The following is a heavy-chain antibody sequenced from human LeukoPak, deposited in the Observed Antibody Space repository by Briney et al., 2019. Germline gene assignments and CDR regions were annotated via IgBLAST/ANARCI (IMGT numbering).Heavy chain of an antibody. Sequence: GASVKVSCKASGYTFTSYGISWVRQAPGQGLEWMGWISAYNGNTNYAQKLQGRVTMTTDTSTSTAYMELRSLRSDDTAVYYCALYSGSYSLSGAFDFWGQGTMVTVSS. D-gene: IGHD1-26*01. CDR2: ISAYNGNT. J-gene: IGHJ3*01. V-gene: IGHV1-18*01. CDR3: ALYSGSYSLSGAFDF. CDR1: GYTFTSYG.